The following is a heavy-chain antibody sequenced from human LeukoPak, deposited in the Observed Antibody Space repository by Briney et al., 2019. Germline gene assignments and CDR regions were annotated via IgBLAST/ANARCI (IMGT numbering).Heavy chain of an antibody. V-gene: IGHV4-59*01. J-gene: IGHJ4*02. Sequence: SETLSLTCTVSGGSIGTSYWSWIRQPPGKGLEYIGSIYYSGSTNYNPSLKSRVTMSVDTSKNQFSLRLSSVTAADTAVYYCARQSISGSSLSYFDYWGQGTLVNVSS. CDR2: IYYSGST. D-gene: IGHD3-22*01. CDR1: GGSIGTSY. CDR3: ARQSISGSSLSYFDY.